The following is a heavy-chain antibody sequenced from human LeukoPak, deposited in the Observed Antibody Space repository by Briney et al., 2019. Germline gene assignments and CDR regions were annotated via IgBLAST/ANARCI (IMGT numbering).Heavy chain of an antibody. Sequence: ASETLSLTCAVHGGSFSGYYWSWIRQPPGKGLEWIGEINHSGSTNYNPSLKSRVTISVDTSKNQFSLKLSSVTAADTAVYYCARAVYDYVWGSYRMVFDYWGQGTLVTVSS. V-gene: IGHV4-34*01. CDR3: ARAVYDYVWGSYRMVFDY. J-gene: IGHJ4*02. D-gene: IGHD3-16*02. CDR2: INHSGST. CDR1: GGSFSGYY.